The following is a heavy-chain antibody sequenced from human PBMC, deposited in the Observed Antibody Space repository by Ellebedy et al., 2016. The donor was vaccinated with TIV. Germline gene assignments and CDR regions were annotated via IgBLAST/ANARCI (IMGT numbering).Heavy chain of an antibody. CDR3: ARVRQQWLTRFDY. CDR1: GFTFSSYA. CDR2: ISYDGSNK. Sequence: GESLKISXAASGFTFSSYAMHWVRQAPGKGLEWVAVISYDGSNKYYADSVKGRFTISRDNSKNTLYLQMNSLRAEDTAVYYCARVRQQWLTRFDYWGQGTLVTVSS. J-gene: IGHJ4*02. V-gene: IGHV3-30-3*01. D-gene: IGHD6-19*01.